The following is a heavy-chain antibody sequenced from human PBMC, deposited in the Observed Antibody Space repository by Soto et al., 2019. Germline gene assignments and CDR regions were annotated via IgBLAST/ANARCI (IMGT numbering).Heavy chain of an antibody. D-gene: IGHD2-15*01. CDR2: IKGHGRVK. J-gene: IGHJ4*02. CDR1: GFIFSSFW. V-gene: IGHV3-7*01. CDR3: ARPYSPLDY. Sequence: GGSLRLSCAASGFIFSSFWMSWVRQAPGTGLEWVASIKGHGRVKKYVDSVKGRLTISRDNAKNSLFLQMNSLRVEDTAVYYCARPYSPLDYWGQGTLVTVSS.